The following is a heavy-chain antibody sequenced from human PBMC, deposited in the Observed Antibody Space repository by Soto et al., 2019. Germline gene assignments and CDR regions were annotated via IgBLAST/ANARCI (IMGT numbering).Heavy chain of an antibody. Sequence: GASVKVSCKASGYTFTSYGISWVRQAPGQGREWVGWISAYNGNTNYAQKLQGRVTMTTDTSTSTAYMERRSLRSDETAVYYCARDLTGTRYQYYGMDVWGQGTTVTVSS. CDR1: GYTFTSYG. V-gene: IGHV1-18*04. CDR2: ISAYNGNT. J-gene: IGHJ6*02. D-gene: IGHD1-7*01. CDR3: ARDLTGTRYQYYGMDV.